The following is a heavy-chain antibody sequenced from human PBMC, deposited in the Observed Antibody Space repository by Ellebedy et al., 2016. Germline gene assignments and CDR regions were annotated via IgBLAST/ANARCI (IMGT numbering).Heavy chain of an antibody. J-gene: IGHJ4*02. CDR2: FFYSGTT. CDR1: GDSINYSNYY. Sequence: SETLSLTXIVSGDSINYSNYYWDWVRQSPGKGLEWIGSFFYSGTTYYNPPLQSRVTLALDTSKNQFSLRLTSVTAADTALYYCARSFSASDDFDFWGPGTVVAVSS. CDR3: ARSFSASDDFDF. V-gene: IGHV4-39*07. D-gene: IGHD1-26*01.